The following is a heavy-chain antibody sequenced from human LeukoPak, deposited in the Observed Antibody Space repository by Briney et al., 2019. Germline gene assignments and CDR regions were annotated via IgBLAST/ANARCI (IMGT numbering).Heavy chain of an antibody. CDR3: ARLLVATSYYYYYYMDV. CDR1: GGSISSSSYY. CDR2: INHSGST. D-gene: IGHD5-12*01. V-gene: IGHV4-39*07. Sequence: SETLSLTCTVSGGSISSSSYYWSWIRQPPGKGLEWIGEINHSGSTNYNPSLKSRVTISVDTSKNQFSLKLCSVTAADTAVYYCARLLVATSYYYYYYMDVWGKGTTVTVSS. J-gene: IGHJ6*03.